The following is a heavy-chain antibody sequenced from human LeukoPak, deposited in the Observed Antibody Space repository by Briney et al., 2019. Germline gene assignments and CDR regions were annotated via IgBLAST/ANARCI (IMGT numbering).Heavy chain of an antibody. J-gene: IGHJ4*02. CDR1: GFIFSSYT. Sequence: PGGSLRLSCAASGFIFSSYTMMWVRQAPGKGLEYVSSIISSSSYIYYADSVKGQFTISRDNAKNSLYLQMNSLRAEDTAVYYCARVALGYQGYSSAWYTDYWGQGTLVSVSS. CDR2: IISSSSYI. V-gene: IGHV3-21*01. CDR3: ARVALGYQGYSSAWYTDY. D-gene: IGHD6-19*01.